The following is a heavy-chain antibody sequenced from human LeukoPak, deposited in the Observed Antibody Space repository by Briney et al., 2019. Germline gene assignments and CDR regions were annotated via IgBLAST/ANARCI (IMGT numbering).Heavy chain of an antibody. D-gene: IGHD2-8*01. CDR1: GYTFTSYG. Sequence: ASVKVSCKASGYTFTSYGISWVRQATGQGLEWMGWMNPNSGNTGYAQKFQGRVTMTRNTSISTAYMELSSLRSEDTAVYYCARGLMSYYYYGMDVWGQGTTVTVSS. V-gene: IGHV1-8*02. J-gene: IGHJ6*02. CDR3: ARGLMSYYYYGMDV. CDR2: MNPNSGNT.